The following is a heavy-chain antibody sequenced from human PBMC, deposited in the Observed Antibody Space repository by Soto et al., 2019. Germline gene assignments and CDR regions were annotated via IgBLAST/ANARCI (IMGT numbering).Heavy chain of an antibody. CDR2: INPNSGGT. Sequence: ASVKVSCKASGYTFTGYYMHWVRQAPGQGLEWMGWINPNSGGTNYAQKFQGWVTMTRDTSISTAYMELSRLRSDDTAVYYCARSPLRIAVAGDGKRDAFDIWGQGTMVTVSS. CDR1: GYTFTGYY. J-gene: IGHJ3*02. D-gene: IGHD6-19*01. CDR3: ARSPLRIAVAGDGKRDAFDI. V-gene: IGHV1-2*04.